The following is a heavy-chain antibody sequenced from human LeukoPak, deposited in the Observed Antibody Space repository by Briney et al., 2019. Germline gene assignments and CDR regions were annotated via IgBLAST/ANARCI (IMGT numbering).Heavy chain of an antibody. D-gene: IGHD1-26*01. CDR1: GFTFSSYS. CDR3: ARDQTKWEPLRRRDYYYMDV. Sequence: GGSLRLSCAASGFTFSSYSMNWVRQAPGKGLEWVANIKQDGSEKYYVDSVKGRFTISRDNAKNSLYLQMNSLRAEDTAVYYCARDQTKWEPLRRRDYYYMDVWGKGTTVTVSS. J-gene: IGHJ6*03. V-gene: IGHV3-7*01. CDR2: IKQDGSEK.